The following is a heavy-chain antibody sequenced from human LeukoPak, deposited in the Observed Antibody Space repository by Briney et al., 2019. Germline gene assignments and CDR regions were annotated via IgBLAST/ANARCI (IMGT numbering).Heavy chain of an antibody. Sequence: GGSLRLSCAASGFTFSSYAMHWVRQAPGKGLEWVAVISYDGSNKYYADSVKGRFTISRDNSKNTLYLQMNSLRAEDTAVYYCARDSSGYYLDYWGQGTLVTVSS. CDR3: ARDSSGYYLDY. CDR2: ISYDGSNK. D-gene: IGHD3-22*01. CDR1: GFTFSSYA. V-gene: IGHV3-30-3*01. J-gene: IGHJ4*02.